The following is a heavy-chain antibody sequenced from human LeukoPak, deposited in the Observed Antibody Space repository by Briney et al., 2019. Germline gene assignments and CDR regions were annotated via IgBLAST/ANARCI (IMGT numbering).Heavy chain of an antibody. Sequence: PSETLSLTCVVYGGSFSVYYWSWIRQPPGKGLEWIGEVNDSGSTNYNPSLKSRVTLSVDTSKNQFSLKLSSVTAADTAVYYCARGRGIAAAIDYWGQGTLVTVSS. V-gene: IGHV4-34*01. CDR1: GGSFSVYY. D-gene: IGHD6-13*01. J-gene: IGHJ4*02. CDR2: VNDSGST. CDR3: ARGRGIAAAIDY.